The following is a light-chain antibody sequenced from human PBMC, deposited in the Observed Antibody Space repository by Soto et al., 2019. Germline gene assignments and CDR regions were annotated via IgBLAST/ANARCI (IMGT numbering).Light chain of an antibody. J-gene: IGKJ1*01. CDR3: QQYNNCPQT. V-gene: IGKV3-15*01. CDR1: QSVATN. Sequence: EAGLTQSPATLSVSPGERATLACRASQSVATNLACYQQRPGHAPRLLLYGASKRAVGLPARFSGSGSGTEFTLTITSLQSEDFAVYYFQQYNNCPQTFGQGTKVEIK. CDR2: GAS.